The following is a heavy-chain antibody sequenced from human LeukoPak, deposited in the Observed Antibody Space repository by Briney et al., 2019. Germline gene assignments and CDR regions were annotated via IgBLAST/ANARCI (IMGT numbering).Heavy chain of an antibody. CDR2: ISSSSSTI. Sequence: GGSLRLSCAASGFIFSSYSMNWVRQAPGKGLEWVSYISSSSSTIYYADSVKGRFTISRDNAKNSLYLQMNSLRAEDTAVYYCARVAPGYSSGWDFDYWGQGTLVTVSS. V-gene: IGHV3-48*01. J-gene: IGHJ4*02. CDR3: ARVAPGYSSGWDFDY. CDR1: GFIFSSYS. D-gene: IGHD6-19*01.